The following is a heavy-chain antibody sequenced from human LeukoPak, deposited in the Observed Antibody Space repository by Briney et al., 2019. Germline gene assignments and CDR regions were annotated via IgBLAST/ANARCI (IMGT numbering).Heavy chain of an antibody. V-gene: IGHV3-30*18. CDR3: AKAGTYYDILTGPSYFDY. D-gene: IGHD3-9*01. CDR1: GFTFSSYG. J-gene: IGHJ4*02. CDR2: ISYDGSNK. Sequence: GGSLRLSCAASGFTFSSYGMHWVRQAPGKGLEWVAVISYDGSNKYYADSVKGRFTISRDNSKNTLYLQMNSLRAEDTAVYYCAKAGTYYDILTGPSYFDYWGQGTLVTVSS.